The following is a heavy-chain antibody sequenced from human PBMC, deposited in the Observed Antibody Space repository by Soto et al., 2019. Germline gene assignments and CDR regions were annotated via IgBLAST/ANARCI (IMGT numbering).Heavy chain of an antibody. CDR2: INQDGSER. Sequence: EVQLVESGGGLVQPGGSLRLPCAASGFTFSTYWMTWVRQPPGKGLEWVASINQDGSERYYVDSVRGRFTISRDNAKNSLYHRMNSLRAQDTAVYYCVCGGNFFVYWGQGTLVTVAP. CDR3: VCGGNFFVY. CDR1: GFTFSTYW. V-gene: IGHV3-7*03. J-gene: IGHJ4*02. D-gene: IGHD3-16*01.